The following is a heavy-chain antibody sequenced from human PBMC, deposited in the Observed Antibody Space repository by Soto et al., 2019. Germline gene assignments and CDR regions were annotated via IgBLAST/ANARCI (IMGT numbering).Heavy chain of an antibody. CDR3: ARGLIGYSRKRFYYYYYGMDV. CDR1: GFTFSSYD. J-gene: IGHJ6*02. CDR2: IGTAGDT. V-gene: IGHV3-13*01. Sequence: PGGSLRLSCAASGFTFSSYDMHWVRQATGKGLEWVSAIGTAGDTYYPGSVKGRFTISRENAKNSLYLQMNSLRAEDTAVYYCARGLIGYSRKRFYYYYYGMDVWGQGTTVTVSS. D-gene: IGHD6-13*01.